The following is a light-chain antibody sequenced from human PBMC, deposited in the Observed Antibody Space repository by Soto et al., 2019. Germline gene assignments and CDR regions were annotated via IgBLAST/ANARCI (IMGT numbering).Light chain of an antibody. J-gene: IGKJ2*03. CDR1: QSVDSRF. Sequence: EIVLTQSPGILSLSPGERATLTCRASQSVDSRFLAWYQQKPGQAPRLLMYGSSTRATGIPDRFSGSGSGTDFTLTISILDPEDFAVYDCQGVGSPPHDSFGQGTQLEIK. CDR2: GSS. V-gene: IGKV3-20*01. CDR3: QGVGSPPHDS.